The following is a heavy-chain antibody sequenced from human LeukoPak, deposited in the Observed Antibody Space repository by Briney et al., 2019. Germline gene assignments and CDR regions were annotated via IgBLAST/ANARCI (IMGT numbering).Heavy chain of an antibody. D-gene: IGHD1-26*01. CDR3: ARGEVGEWELPGGYY. Sequence: GASVKVSCKASGYTFTSYDINWVRQATGQGLEWMGWMNPNSSNTGYAQKFQGRVTMTRNTSISTAYMELSTLRSEDTAVYYCARGEVGEWELPGGYYWGQGTLVTVSS. J-gene: IGHJ4*02. CDR2: MNPNSSNT. V-gene: IGHV1-8*01. CDR1: GYTFTSYD.